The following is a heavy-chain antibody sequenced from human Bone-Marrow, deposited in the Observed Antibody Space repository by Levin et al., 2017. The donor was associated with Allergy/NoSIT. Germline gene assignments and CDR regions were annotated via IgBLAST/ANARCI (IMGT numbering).Heavy chain of an antibody. CDR3: ARRTAPGADFDY. V-gene: IGHV4-30-4*01. J-gene: IGHJ4*02. Sequence: SLTSGDYYWSWIRQPPGKGLEWIAYISYSATTYYNPSLKSRVTLSLDTSRNQFSLKLTSVTAADTAVYYCARRTAPGADFDYWGQGTLVTVSS. CDR1: SLTSGDYY. CDR2: ISYSATT. D-gene: IGHD4/OR15-4a*01.